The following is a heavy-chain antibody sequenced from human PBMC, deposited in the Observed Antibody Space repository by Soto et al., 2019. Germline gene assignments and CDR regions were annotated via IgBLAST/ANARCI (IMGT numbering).Heavy chain of an antibody. CDR2: IWSNGRNT. Sequence: GGSLRLSCAASGVTFSCCGMHWVRRAPGKGLEWVAVIWSNGRNTYYADSVRGRFTFSRDNSKNTLYLQMNSLGAEDTAVYYCVRERAPLDAFNIWGQGTMVTVSS. V-gene: IGHV3-33*01. J-gene: IGHJ3*02. CDR1: GVTFSCCG. CDR3: VRERAPLDAFNI.